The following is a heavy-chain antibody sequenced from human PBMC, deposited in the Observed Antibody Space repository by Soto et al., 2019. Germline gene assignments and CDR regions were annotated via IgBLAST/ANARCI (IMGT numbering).Heavy chain of an antibody. Sequence: VGSLRLSCAASGFTFSSYDMHWVRQATGKGLEWVSAIGTAGDTYYPGSVKGRFTISRENAKNSLYLQMNSLRAGDTAVYYCARGSLAAAGLKGWFDPWGQGTLVTVSS. CDR3: ARGSLAAAGLKGWFDP. CDR2: IGTAGDT. D-gene: IGHD6-13*01. J-gene: IGHJ5*02. V-gene: IGHV3-13*01. CDR1: GFTFSSYD.